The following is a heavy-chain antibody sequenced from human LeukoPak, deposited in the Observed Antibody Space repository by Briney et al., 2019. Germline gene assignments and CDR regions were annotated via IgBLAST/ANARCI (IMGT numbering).Heavy chain of an antibody. Sequence: GGSLRLSCAASGFTFSSYEMNWVRQAPGKGLEWVSYISSSGSTIYYADSVKGRFTISRDNAKNSLYLQMNSLRAKDTAVYYCARTFHPGSGSYLYYFDYWGQGTLVTVSS. D-gene: IGHD3-10*01. CDR3: ARTFHPGSGSYLYYFDY. J-gene: IGHJ4*02. CDR2: ISSSGSTI. CDR1: GFTFSSYE. V-gene: IGHV3-48*03.